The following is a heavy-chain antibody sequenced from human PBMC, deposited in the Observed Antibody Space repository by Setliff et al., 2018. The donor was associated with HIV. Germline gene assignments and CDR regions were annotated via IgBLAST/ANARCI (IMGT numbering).Heavy chain of an antibody. V-gene: IGHV1-46*01. Sequence: ASVKVSCKASGYTFTSYYMHWVRQAPGQGLEWMGIINPSGGSTSYAQKFQGRVTMTRDTSTSTVYMELSSLRSEDAAVYYCASAASQTGYGDYDSPRIYYYYYMDVWGKGTTVTVSS. CDR2: INPSGGST. CDR3: ASAASQTGYGDYDSPRIYYYYYMDV. J-gene: IGHJ6*03. CDR1: GYTFTSYY. D-gene: IGHD4-17*01.